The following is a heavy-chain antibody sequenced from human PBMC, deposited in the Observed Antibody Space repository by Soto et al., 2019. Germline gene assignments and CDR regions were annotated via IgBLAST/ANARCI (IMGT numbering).Heavy chain of an antibody. V-gene: IGHV4-34*01. D-gene: IGHD1-1*01. CDR3: ERGRPGTLFYY. J-gene: IGHJ4*02. CDR2: INHSGST. CDR1: GGSFSGYY. Sequence: QAQLQQWGAGLLKPSETLSLTCAVHGGSFSGYYWSWIRQPPGKGLEWIGEINHSGSTNYNPSLKRRITISVDTSKNHFALKMNSVTAADTAVYYCERGRPGTLFYYWGQGTLVTVSS.